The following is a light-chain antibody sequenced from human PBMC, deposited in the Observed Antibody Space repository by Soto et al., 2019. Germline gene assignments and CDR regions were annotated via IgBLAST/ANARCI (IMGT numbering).Light chain of an antibody. J-gene: IGKJ5*01. Sequence: EIVMTQSPATLSVSPGERATLSCRASQSVSSNLAWYQQKPGQAPRLLIYGASTRATGIPARFSGSGSGTDFTLTINGLQPEDIATYYCQQAASFPITFGQGTRLEIK. CDR3: QQAASFPIT. CDR1: QSVSSN. V-gene: IGKV3-15*01. CDR2: GAS.